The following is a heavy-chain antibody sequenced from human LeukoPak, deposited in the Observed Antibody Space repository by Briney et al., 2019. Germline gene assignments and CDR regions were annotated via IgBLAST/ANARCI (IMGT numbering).Heavy chain of an antibody. V-gene: IGHV1-18*01. Sequence: ASVKVSCKASGYTFTSYDISWVRQAPGQGLEWMGLISTYNGNTNYAQKFQGRVTMTTETSTSTAYMELRSLRFDDTAVYYCATGGSSTYYSWLDYWGQGTLVTVSS. D-gene: IGHD3-22*01. CDR1: GYTFTSYD. CDR3: ATGGSSTYYSWLDY. J-gene: IGHJ4*02. CDR2: ISTYNGNT.